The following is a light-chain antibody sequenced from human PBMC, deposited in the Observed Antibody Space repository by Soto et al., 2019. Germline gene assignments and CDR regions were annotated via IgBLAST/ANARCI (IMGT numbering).Light chain of an antibody. CDR2: AAT. J-gene: IGKJ4*01. V-gene: IGKV1-6*01. Sequence: AIQLTQSPSSLSASVGDRVTIACRASQTISSWVAWYQQKPGKAPKLLIYAATTLQSGVPSRFSGSGSGTDFTLTISSLQPEDFATYYCLQDYNYPLTFGGGTKVDIK. CDR1: QTISSW. CDR3: LQDYNYPLT.